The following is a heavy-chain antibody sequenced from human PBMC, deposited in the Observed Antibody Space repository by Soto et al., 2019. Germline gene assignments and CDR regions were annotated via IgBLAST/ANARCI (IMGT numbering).Heavy chain of an antibody. CDR3: VTGSGVLESL. CDR1: GFTFSSYE. V-gene: IGHV3-48*03. J-gene: IGHJ4*02. Sequence: GGSLRLSCAASGFTFSSYEMNWVRQAPGKGLEWVSYISSSGSTIYYADSVKGRFTISRDNAKNSLYLQMNGLKSEDTGVYYCVTGSGVLESLWGQGTLVTVSS. CDR2: ISSSGSTI. D-gene: IGHD6-6*01.